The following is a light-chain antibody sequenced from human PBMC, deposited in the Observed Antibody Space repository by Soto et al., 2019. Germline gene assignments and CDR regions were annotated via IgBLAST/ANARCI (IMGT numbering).Light chain of an antibody. J-gene: IGKJ1*01. CDR3: QHYNSYSEA. CDR1: QSISSW. V-gene: IGKV1-5*01. CDR2: DAS. Sequence: IHMTHSPATLSASVLYRVSITFRASQSISSWLAWYQQKPGKAPKLLIYDASSLESGVPSRFSGSGSGTEFTLTISSLQPDDFATYYCQHYNSYSEAFGQGTKVDIK.